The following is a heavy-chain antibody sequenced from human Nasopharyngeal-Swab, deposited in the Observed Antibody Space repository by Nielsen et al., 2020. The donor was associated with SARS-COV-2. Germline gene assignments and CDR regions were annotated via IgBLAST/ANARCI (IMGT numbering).Heavy chain of an antibody. CDR3: ARDTRRGGVDY. V-gene: IGHV4-59*01. Sequence: GSLRLSCTVSGGSISSYYWSWIRQPPGKGLEWIGYIYYSGSTNYNPSLKSRVTISLDTSKNQFSLKLSSVTAADSAVYYCARDTRRGGVDYWGQGTLVTVSS. J-gene: IGHJ4*02. CDR1: GGSISSYY. CDR2: IYYSGST. D-gene: IGHD2-15*01.